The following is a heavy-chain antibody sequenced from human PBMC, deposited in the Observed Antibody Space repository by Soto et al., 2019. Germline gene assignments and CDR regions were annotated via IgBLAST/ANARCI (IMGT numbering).Heavy chain of an antibody. J-gene: IGHJ4*02. CDR3: VSLWSVTGSRDY. CDR2: IRDRVHSYST. CDR1: GLTFSDHY. V-gene: IGHV3-72*01. D-gene: IGHD1-20*01. Sequence: EVQLVESGGGLVQPGGSLRLSCAVSGLTFSDHYMGWVRQAPGKGLDWVGRIRDRVHSYSTEYAASVKGRFTISRDDSRNSLSLQMNSLKMEDTAVFYCVSLWSVTGSRDYWGRGTLVTVSS.